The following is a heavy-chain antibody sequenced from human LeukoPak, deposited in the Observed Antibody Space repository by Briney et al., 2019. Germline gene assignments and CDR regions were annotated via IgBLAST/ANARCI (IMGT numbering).Heavy chain of an antibody. D-gene: IGHD3-10*01. CDR2: MNPNSGNT. J-gene: IGHJ4*02. CDR3: ARGSLLWFGETIDY. CDR1: GYTFTSYD. Sequence: GASVKVSCKASGYTFTSYDINWVRQATGQGLEWMGWMNPNSGNTGYAQKFQGRVTITRNTSISTAYMELSSLRSEDTAVYYCARGSLLWFGETIDYWGQGTLVTVSS. V-gene: IGHV1-8*03.